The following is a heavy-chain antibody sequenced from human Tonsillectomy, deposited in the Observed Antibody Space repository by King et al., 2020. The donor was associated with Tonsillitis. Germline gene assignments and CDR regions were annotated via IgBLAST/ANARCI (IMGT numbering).Heavy chain of an antibody. Sequence: LQLQESGPGLVKPSETLSLTCTVSGGSIDSMTYYWGWIRQPPGKGLEWIGTVYYSGTTYYNPSVKSRVTISVDKSKNHFSLKLSSVTAADTAVYYCARQWGTVWGYYYYMDVWGKGTTVTVSS. CDR3: ARQWGTVWGYYYYMDV. V-gene: IGHV4-39*01. D-gene: IGHD3-16*01. CDR1: GGSIDSMTYY. J-gene: IGHJ6*03. CDR2: VYYSGTT.